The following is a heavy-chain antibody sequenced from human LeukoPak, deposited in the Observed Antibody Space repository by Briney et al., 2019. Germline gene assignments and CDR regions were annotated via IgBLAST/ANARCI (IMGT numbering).Heavy chain of an antibody. CDR1: GYNFTSYW. CDR3: ARLLATGYDFWSDFDY. J-gene: IGHJ4*02. Sequence: GESLEISCKGSGYNFTSYWIGWVRQMPGKGLEWMGIIYPGDSDTRYSPSFQGQVTISADKSISTAYLQWSSLKASDTAMYYCARLLATGYDFWSDFDYWGQGTLVTVSS. CDR2: IYPGDSDT. D-gene: IGHD3-3*01. V-gene: IGHV5-51*01.